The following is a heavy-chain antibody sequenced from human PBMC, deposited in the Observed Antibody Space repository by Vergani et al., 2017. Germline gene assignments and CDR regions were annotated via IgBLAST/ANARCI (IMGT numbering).Heavy chain of an antibody. V-gene: IGHV3-9*02. CDR2: ISWNSNSI. D-gene: IGHD6-6*01. Sequence: EVQLEESGGGLVLPGRSLRLSCVASGLTSAGYAMHWVRQAPGKGLEWVSGISWNSNSIGYADSVKGLFTISRDNAKNSLYLQMNSLRAEDTALYYCAKDLGTSSGGGWFDPWGQGTLVTVSS. CDR3: AKDLGTSSGGGWFDP. CDR1: GLTSAGYA. J-gene: IGHJ5*02.